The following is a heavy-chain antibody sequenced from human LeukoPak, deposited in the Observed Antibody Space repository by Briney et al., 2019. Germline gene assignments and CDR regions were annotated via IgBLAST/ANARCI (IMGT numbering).Heavy chain of an antibody. CDR3: AKDRYTYMDV. CDR2: IRYDGSNK. V-gene: IGHV3-30*02. CDR1: GFTFSSYG. Sequence: PGGSLRLSXAASGFTFSSYGMHWVRQTPGKGLEWVAFIRYDGSNKYYADSVKGRFTISRDNSKNTLYLQMNSLRAEDTAVYYCAKDRYTYMDVWGKGTTVTVSS. D-gene: IGHD3-16*02. J-gene: IGHJ6*03.